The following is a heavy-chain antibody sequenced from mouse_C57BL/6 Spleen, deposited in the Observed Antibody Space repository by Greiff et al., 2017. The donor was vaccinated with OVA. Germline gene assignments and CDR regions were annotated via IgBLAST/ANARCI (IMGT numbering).Heavy chain of an antibody. V-gene: IGHV1-52*01. D-gene: IGHD3-3*01. Sequence: KESCKASGYTFTSYWMHWVKQRPIQGLEWIGNIDPSDSEPHYNQKFKDKATLTVDKSSSTAYMQLSSLTSEDSAVYYCARLGGTGYWGQGTTLTVSS. CDR2: IDPSDSEP. CDR3: ARLGGTGY. J-gene: IGHJ2*01. CDR1: GYTFTSYW.